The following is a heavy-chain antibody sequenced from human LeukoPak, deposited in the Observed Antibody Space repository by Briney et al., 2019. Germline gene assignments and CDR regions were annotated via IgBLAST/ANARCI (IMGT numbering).Heavy chain of an antibody. CDR2: ISNSGDST. V-gene: IGHV3-23*01. CDR1: GFTFSSFA. Sequence: GGSLRLSCAASGFTFSSFAMTWVRQAPGKGLEWVSAISNSGDSTYYADSVTGRFTISRDNSKFTLYLQMNSLRAEDTAVYYCAELGITMIGGVWGKGTTVTISS. CDR3: AELGITMIGGV. J-gene: IGHJ6*04. D-gene: IGHD3-10*02.